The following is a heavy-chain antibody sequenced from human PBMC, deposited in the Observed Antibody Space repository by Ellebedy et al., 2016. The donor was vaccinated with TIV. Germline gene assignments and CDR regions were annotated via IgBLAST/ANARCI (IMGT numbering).Heavy chain of an antibody. D-gene: IGHD3-16*01. J-gene: IGHJ4*02. CDR2: IKADGSEK. Sequence: GESLKISXAASGFTFSHYWMTWVRQAPGKGLEWVANIKADGSEKNYAAAVKGRFTVSRDNSKNTLYLQMSSLRTEDTAVYYCVWGYFFDQWGQGALITVSS. V-gene: IGHV3-7*01. CDR3: VWGYFFDQ. CDR1: GFTFSHYW.